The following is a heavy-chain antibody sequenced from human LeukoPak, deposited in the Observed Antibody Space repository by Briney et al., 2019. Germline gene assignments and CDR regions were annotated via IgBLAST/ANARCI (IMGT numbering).Heavy chain of an antibody. CDR2: SNHFGST. D-gene: IGHD1-1*01. CDR3: ARGRLQLLSFPLLYNHYAIDV. V-gene: IGHV4-34*01. CDR1: GDSFSGYF. J-gene: IGHJ6*02. Sequence: KTSETLSLTCAVSGDSFSGYFWTWIRQPPGKGLEWLGESNHFGSTDYNPSLKSRVTISVDTSKKQFSLNVRSVTDADTAVYFCARGRLQLLSFPLLYNHYAIDVGGQGTTVTVSS.